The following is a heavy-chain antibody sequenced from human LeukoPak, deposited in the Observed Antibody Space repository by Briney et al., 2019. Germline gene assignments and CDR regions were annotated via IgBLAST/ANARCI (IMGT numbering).Heavy chain of an antibody. V-gene: IGHV3-23*01. D-gene: IGHD4-17*01. CDR2: ISGSGGST. Sequence: GGSLRLSCAASGFTFSSYAMSWVRQAPGKGLGWVSAISGSGGSTYYADSVKGRFTISRDNSKNTLYLQMNSLRAEDTAVYYCATLPPTVTTKTTIGNYWGQGTLVTVSS. CDR3: ATLPPTVTTKTTIGNY. CDR1: GFTFSSYA. J-gene: IGHJ4*02.